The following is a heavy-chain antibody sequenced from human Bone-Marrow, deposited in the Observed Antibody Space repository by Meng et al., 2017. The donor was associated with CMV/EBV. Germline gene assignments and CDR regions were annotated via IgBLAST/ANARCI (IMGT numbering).Heavy chain of an antibody. Sequence: ASVKVSCKASGYTFTSYGISWVRQAPGQGLEWMGWISAYNGNTNYAQKLQGRVTMTTDTSTSTAYMELRSLRSDDTAVYYCAREGCSSTSCRQHPPQYYYYYYGMDFWGQGNTVNGAS. CDR2: ISAYNGNT. CDR3: AREGCSSTSCRQHPPQYYYYYYGMDF. CDR1: GYTFTSYG. J-gene: IGHJ6*02. V-gene: IGHV1-18*01. D-gene: IGHD2-2*01.